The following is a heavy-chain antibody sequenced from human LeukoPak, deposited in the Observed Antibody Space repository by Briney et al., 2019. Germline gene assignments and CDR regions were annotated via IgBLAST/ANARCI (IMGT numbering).Heavy chain of an antibody. Sequence: GASVKVSCKASGYTFTGYYMHWVRQAPGQGLEWMGWINPNSGGTNYAQKFQGRVTMTRDTSISTAYMELSRLRSDDTAVYYCARESVTCGGDCSAHHYYYYYYMDVWGKGTTVTVSS. J-gene: IGHJ6*03. D-gene: IGHD2-21*02. V-gene: IGHV1-2*02. CDR2: INPNSGGT. CDR1: GYTFTGYY. CDR3: ARESVTCGGDCSAHHYYYYYYMDV.